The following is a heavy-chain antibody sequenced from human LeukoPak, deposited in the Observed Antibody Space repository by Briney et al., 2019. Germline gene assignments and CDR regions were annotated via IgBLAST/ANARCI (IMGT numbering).Heavy chain of an antibody. J-gene: IGHJ5*02. CDR1: GGSISSYY. Sequence: SETLSLTCTVSGGSISSYYWSWIRQPAGKGLEWIGRIYTSGSTNYNPSLKSRVTMSVDTSKNQFSLKLSSVTAADTAVYYCARDVGYYGSGSYHKSNNWFDPWGQGTLVTVSS. CDR2: IYTSGST. D-gene: IGHD3-10*01. V-gene: IGHV4-4*07. CDR3: ARDVGYYGSGSYHKSNNWFDP.